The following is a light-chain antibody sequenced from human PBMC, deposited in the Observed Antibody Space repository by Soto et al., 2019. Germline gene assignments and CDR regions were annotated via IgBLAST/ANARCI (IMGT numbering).Light chain of an antibody. V-gene: IGLV2-14*01. CDR1: SSDVGGYNY. Sequence: QSALTQPASVSGSPGQSITISCTGTSSDVGGYNYVYWYQQHPGKAPKLMIYDVSNRPSGVSNRFSGSKSGNTASLTISGLQAEDEAYYYCSSYTSSSLYVFGTGTKLTVL. J-gene: IGLJ1*01. CDR3: SSYTSSSLYV. CDR2: DVS.